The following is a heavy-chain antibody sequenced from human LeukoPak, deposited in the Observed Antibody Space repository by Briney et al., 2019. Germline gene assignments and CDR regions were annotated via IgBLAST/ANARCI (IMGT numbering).Heavy chain of an antibody. Sequence: SETLSLTCTVSGGSISSYYWSWIRQPPGRGLEWIGYIYYSGSTSNNPSLKSRVTISVDTSKNQFSLKLSSVTAADTAVYYCASWTLYGGNSAYYYGMDVWGQGTTVTVSS. J-gene: IGHJ6*02. CDR3: ASWTLYGGNSAYYYGMDV. V-gene: IGHV4-59*08. CDR1: GGSISSYY. D-gene: IGHD4-23*01. CDR2: IYYSGST.